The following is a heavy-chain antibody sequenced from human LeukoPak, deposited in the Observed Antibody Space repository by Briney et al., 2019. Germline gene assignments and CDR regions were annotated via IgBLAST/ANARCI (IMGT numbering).Heavy chain of an antibody. Sequence: SETLSLTCAVYGGSFSGYYWSWIRQPPGKGLEWIGEINHSGSTNYNPSLKSRVTISVDTSKDQFSLKLSSVTAADTAVYYCARMADPPQSFDYWGQGTLVTVSS. V-gene: IGHV4-34*01. CDR2: INHSGST. CDR1: GGSFSGYY. J-gene: IGHJ4*02. CDR3: ARMADPPQSFDY.